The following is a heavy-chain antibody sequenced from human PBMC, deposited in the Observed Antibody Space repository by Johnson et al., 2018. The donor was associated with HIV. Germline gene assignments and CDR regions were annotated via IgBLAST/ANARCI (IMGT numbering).Heavy chain of an antibody. Sequence: QVQLVESGGGVVQPGGSLRLSCTASGFTFSNYGMHWVRQAPGKGLEWVAVIRYDGNNKYYADSVKGRFTISRDKSKNTLYLQMNSLRAEDTVVYYGARAGYSGDNDAFDIWGQGTMVTVSS. J-gene: IGHJ3*02. V-gene: IGHV3-30*02. CDR2: IRYDGNNK. CDR3: ARAGYSGDNDAFDI. D-gene: IGHD2-21*01. CDR1: GFTFSNYG.